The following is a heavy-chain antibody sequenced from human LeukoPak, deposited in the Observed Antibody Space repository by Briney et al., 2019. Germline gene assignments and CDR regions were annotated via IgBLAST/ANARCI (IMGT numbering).Heavy chain of an antibody. V-gene: IGHV4-39*01. CDR2: IFYNGNT. Sequence: PSETLSLTCTVSAGFISSSNSYWAWIRQPPGKGLEWIANIFYNGNTYYNPSLKSRVTISVDTSKNQFSLTLTSVTATDTAVYYCARLNKPGWFDPWGQGTLVTVSS. D-gene: IGHD1-14*01. CDR3: ARLNKPGWFDP. J-gene: IGHJ5*02. CDR1: AGFISSSNSY.